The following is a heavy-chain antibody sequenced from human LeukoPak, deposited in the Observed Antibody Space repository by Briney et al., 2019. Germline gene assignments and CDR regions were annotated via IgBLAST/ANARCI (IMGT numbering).Heavy chain of an antibody. V-gene: IGHV4-4*07. J-gene: IGHJ5*02. CDR2: IYTSGST. CDR1: GGSISSYY. CDR3: AREGSKEWELPSGVWFDP. D-gene: IGHD1-26*01. Sequence: SETLSLTCTVSGGSISSYYWSWIRQPAGKGLEWIGRIYTSGSTNYNPPLKSRVTMSVDTSKNQFSLKLSSVTAADTAVYYCAREGSKEWELPSGVWFDPWGQGTLVTVSS.